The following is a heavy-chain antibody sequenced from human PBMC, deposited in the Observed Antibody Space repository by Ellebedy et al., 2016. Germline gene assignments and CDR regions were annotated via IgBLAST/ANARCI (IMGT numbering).Heavy chain of an antibody. CDR1: GGSISSGDYY. Sequence: ETLSLXXTVSGGSISSGDYYWSWIRQPPGKALEWLAHIFSNDEKSYSTSLKSRLTISKDTSKSQVVLTMTNMDPVDTATYYCACDLYGDYNFDYWGQGTLVTVSS. D-gene: IGHD4-17*01. J-gene: IGHJ4*02. CDR2: IFSNDEK. V-gene: IGHV2-26*04. CDR3: ACDLYGDYNFDY.